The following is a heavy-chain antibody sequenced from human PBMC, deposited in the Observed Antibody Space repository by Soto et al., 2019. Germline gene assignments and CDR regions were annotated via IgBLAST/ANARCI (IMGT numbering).Heavy chain of an antibody. D-gene: IGHD6-19*01. CDR3: ARQWLDSYYFDY. CDR2: IYYSGST. J-gene: IGHJ4*02. CDR1: GGSISSSSYY. Sequence: PSETLSLTCTVSGGSISSSSYYWGWIRQPPGKGLEWIGSIYYSGSTYYNPSLKSRVTISVDTSKNQFSLRAEDMAVYYCARQWLDSYYFDYWGQGTLVTVSS. V-gene: IGHV4-39*01.